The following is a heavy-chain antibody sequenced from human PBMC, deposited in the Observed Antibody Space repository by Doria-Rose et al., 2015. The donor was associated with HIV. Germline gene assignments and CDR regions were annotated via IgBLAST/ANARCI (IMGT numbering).Heavy chain of an antibody. CDR3: ARIKSSRWYHKYYFDF. CDR2: IFSDDDR. D-gene: IGHD6-13*01. Sequence: VTLKESGPVLVKPTETLTLTCTVSGVSLSSPGMGVSWIRQPPGKALEWLANIFSDDDRSYITSLKSRLSISSGAAKSQVVLTMPDMDPVDTATYYCARIKSSRWYHKYYFDFWGQGTLVIVSA. J-gene: IGHJ4*02. CDR1: GVSLSSPGMG. V-gene: IGHV2-26*01.